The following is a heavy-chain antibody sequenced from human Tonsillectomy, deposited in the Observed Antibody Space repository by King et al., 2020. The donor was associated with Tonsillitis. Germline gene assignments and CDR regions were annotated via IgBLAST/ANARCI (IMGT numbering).Heavy chain of an antibody. J-gene: IGHJ5*02. V-gene: IGHV3-30*04. CDR2: ISYDGSNE. CDR1: GFTFSTYS. Sequence: HVQLVESGGGVVQPGRSLRLSCAASGFTFSTYSMHWVRQAPGKGLEWVAVISYDGSNEYYADSVKGRFTISRDNSKNTLYLQMNSLRAEDAAVYYCAREVRGSGTYGEDWFDPWGQGTLVTVSS. D-gene: IGHD3-10*01. CDR3: AREVRGSGTYGEDWFDP.